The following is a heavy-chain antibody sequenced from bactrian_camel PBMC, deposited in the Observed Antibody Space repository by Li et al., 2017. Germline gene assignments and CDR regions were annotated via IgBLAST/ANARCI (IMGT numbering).Heavy chain of an antibody. D-gene: IGHD5*01. CDR1: GSNYYD. V-gene: IGHV3S40*01. J-gene: IGHJ4*01. CDR3: ATDRYGTSWFGQYEYYY. CDR2: INKAGSST. Sequence: VQLVESGGGLVQPGGSLRLSCAASGSNYYDIVWVRQAPGKGLEWVSGINKAGSSTYYVDSVKGRFTISRDNAKNTLYLDMSSLKSEDTAPYWCATDRYGTSWFGQYEYYYWGQGTQVTVS.